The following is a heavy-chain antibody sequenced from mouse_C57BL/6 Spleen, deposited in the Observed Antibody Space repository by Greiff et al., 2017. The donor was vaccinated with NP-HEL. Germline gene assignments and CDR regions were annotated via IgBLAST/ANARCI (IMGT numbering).Heavy chain of an antibody. CDR1: GFTFSDYG. V-gene: IGHV5-17*01. CDR3: AIYYCSSPFAY. Sequence: EVQGVESGGGLVKPGGSLKLSCAASGFTFSDYGMHWVRQAPEKGLEWVAYISSGSSTIYYADTVKGRFTISRDNAKNTLFLQMTRLRSEDTARYYCAIYYCSSPFAYWGQGTLVTVSA. D-gene: IGHD1-1*01. J-gene: IGHJ3*01. CDR2: ISSGSSTI.